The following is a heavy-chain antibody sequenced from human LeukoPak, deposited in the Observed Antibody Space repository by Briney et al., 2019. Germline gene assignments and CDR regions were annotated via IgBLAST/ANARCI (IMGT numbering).Heavy chain of an antibody. J-gene: IGHJ6*03. D-gene: IGHD4-17*01. V-gene: IGHV3-11*01. CDR2: ISSSGSTI. CDR1: GFTFSRYW. Sequence: PGGSLRLSCAASGFTFSRYWMSWIRQAPGKGLEWVSYISSSGSTIYYADSVKGRFTISRDNAKNSLYLQMNSLRAEDTAVYYCARLATVTTFYYMDVWGKGTTVTISS. CDR3: ARLATVTTFYYMDV.